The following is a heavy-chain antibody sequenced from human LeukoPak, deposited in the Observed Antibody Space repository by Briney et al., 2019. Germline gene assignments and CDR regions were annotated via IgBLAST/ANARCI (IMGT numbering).Heavy chain of an antibody. CDR1: GFTFYSYW. J-gene: IGHJ4*02. D-gene: IGHD3-9*01. CDR2: INGDGTRT. V-gene: IGHV3-74*01. Sequence: PGGSLRLSCAASGFTFYSYWMHWVRQAPGEGLVWVSRINGDGTRTEYADSVKGRFTISRDNAKSTLYLQMNSLRGEDTAIYHCARQDILTAFYGVDSWGQGTLVTVSS. CDR3: ARQDILTAFYGVDS.